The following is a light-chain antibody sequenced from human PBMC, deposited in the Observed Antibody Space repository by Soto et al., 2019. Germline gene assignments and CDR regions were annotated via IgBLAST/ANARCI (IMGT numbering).Light chain of an antibody. J-gene: IGKJ1*01. CDR3: QQRSDWPWT. CDR1: QSVSSY. Sequence: EIVLTQSPATLSLFPGERATLSCRASQSVSSYLAWYQQKPGQGPRLLIYDVSNRATGIPARFSGSGSGTDFTLPISSLEPEDFAVYYCQQRSDWPWTFGQGTKVEIK. V-gene: IGKV3-11*01. CDR2: DVS.